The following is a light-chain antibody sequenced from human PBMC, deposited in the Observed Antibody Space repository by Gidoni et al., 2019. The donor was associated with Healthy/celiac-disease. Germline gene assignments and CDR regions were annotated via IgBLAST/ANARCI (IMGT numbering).Light chain of an antibody. Sequence: DIQLTQSPSVLSASVGDSVTITCRSRQGNSSHLAWYQQKPGKAPKLLLYAASTLQSGVPSRFGGSGSRTEFTLTISSLQPEDFATYYCQQLSSYPLTFXPXTKVDIK. CDR3: QQLSSYPLT. V-gene: IGKV1-9*01. J-gene: IGKJ3*01. CDR2: AAS. CDR1: QGNSSH.